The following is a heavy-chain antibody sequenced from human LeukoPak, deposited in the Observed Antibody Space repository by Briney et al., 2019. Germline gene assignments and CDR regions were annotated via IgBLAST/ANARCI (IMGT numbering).Heavy chain of an antibody. D-gene: IGHD3-10*01. CDR3: ARIYGSGSYYHFDY. CDR1: GFTVSSNY. CDR2: IYSGGST. J-gene: IGHJ4*02. V-gene: IGHV3-53*01. Sequence: GGPLRLSCAASGFTVSSNYMSWVRQAPGKGLEWVSVIYSGGSTYYADSVKGRFTISRDNSKNTLYLQMNSLRAEDTAVYYCARIYGSGSYYHFDYWGQGTLVTVSS.